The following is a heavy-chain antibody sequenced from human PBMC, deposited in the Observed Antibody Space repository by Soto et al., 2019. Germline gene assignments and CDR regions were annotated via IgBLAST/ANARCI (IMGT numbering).Heavy chain of an antibody. CDR2: ISGSGGST. Sequence: EVQLLESGGGLVQPGGSLRLSCAASGFTFSSYAMSWVRQAPGKGLEWVSAISGSGGSTYYADSVKGRFTISRDNSTITLYLQMNSLRAEDTAVYYCAKGSHYDILTGYYPGYYFDYWGQGTLVTVSS. CDR3: AKGSHYDILTGYYPGYYFDY. J-gene: IGHJ4*02. V-gene: IGHV3-23*01. CDR1: GFTFSSYA. D-gene: IGHD3-9*01.